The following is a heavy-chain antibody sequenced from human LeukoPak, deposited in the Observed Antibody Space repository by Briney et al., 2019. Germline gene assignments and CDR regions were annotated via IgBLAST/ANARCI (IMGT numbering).Heavy chain of an antibody. CDR1: GFTVSSYA. CDR2: LGIAGDT. Sequence: GGSLRLSCAASGFTVSSYAMHWVRQPIGKGLEWVSALGIAGDTFYPGSVKGRFTISRENAKNSLYLQMNSLRAEDTAVYYCARVGSSWFYLDYWGQGTLVTVSS. J-gene: IGHJ4*02. V-gene: IGHV3-13*01. CDR3: ARVGSSWFYLDY. D-gene: IGHD6-13*01.